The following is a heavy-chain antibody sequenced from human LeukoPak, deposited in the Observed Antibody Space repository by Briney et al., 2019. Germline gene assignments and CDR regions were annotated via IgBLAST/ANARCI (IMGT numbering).Heavy chain of an antibody. V-gene: IGHV4-59*12. D-gene: IGHD5-12*01. CDR1: GGSISSYY. J-gene: IGHJ4*02. CDR2: IYYSGST. CDR3: ARGADSGYDYFDY. Sequence: SETLSLTCTVSGGSISSYYWSWIRQPPGKGLEWIGYIYYSGSTNYNPSLKSRVTISVDTSKNQFSLKLSSVTAADTAVYYCARGADSGYDYFDYWGQGTLVTVSS.